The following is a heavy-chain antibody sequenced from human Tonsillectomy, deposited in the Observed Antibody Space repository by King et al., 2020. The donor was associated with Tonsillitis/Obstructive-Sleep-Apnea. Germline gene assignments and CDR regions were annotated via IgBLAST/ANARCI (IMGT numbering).Heavy chain of an antibody. CDR1: GGSFSGYY. CDR2: INQSGST. Sequence: VQLQQWGAGVLKPSGTLSLTCAVYGGSFSGYYWSWIRQPPGKGLEWIGEINQSGSTNYNPSLKSRVTISVDTSKNQFSLKLSSVTAADTAVYYCARDEWPQGFDPWGQGILVTFSS. J-gene: IGHJ5*02. D-gene: IGHD3-3*01. V-gene: IGHV4-34*01. CDR3: ARDEWPQGFDP.